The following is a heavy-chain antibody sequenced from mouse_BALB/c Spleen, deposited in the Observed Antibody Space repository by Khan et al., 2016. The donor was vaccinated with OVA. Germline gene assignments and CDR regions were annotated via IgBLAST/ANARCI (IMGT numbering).Heavy chain of an antibody. J-gene: IGHJ3*01. V-gene: IGHV1-80*01. D-gene: IGHD2-14*01. Sequence: QVQLKESGAELVRPGSSVKISCKASGYAFSNYLMNWVKQGPGQGLEWIGQIYPGDGNTNYNGKFKDKATLTADNSSTTAYMQLSSLTSEDSAVDFCARSGYDYLAYWGQGTLVTVSA. CDR1: GYAFSNYL. CDR3: ARSGYDYLAY. CDR2: IYPGDGNT.